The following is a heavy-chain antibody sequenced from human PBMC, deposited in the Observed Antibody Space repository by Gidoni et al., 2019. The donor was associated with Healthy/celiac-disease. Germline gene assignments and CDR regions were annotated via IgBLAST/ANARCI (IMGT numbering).Heavy chain of an antibody. CDR1: GFTVSSNY. V-gene: IGHV3-53*01. J-gene: IGHJ3*02. D-gene: IGHD4-17*01. CDR2: IYSGGST. CDR3: ARINDYGDYVGAFDI. Sequence: EVRLLESGGGLIQPGGSLRFSCAASGFTVSSNYMTWVRQAPGKGLEWVSVIYSGGSTYYADSVKGRVTISRDNSKNTLYLQMNSLRAEDTAVYYCARINDYGDYVGAFDIWGQGTMVIVSS.